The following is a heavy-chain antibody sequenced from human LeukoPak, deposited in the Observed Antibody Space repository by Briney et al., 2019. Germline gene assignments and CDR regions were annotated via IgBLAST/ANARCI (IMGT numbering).Heavy chain of an antibody. Sequence: GALRLSCAASGFTFSSYSMNWVRQAPGKGLEWVSSISSSSSYIYYADSVKGRFTISRDNAKNSLYLQMNSLRAEDTAVYYCAREVPPPIVVVPGDYYYGMDVWGKGTTVTVSS. D-gene: IGHD2-2*01. J-gene: IGHJ6*04. CDR2: ISSSSSYI. CDR1: GFTFSSYS. V-gene: IGHV3-21*01. CDR3: AREVPPPIVVVPGDYYYGMDV.